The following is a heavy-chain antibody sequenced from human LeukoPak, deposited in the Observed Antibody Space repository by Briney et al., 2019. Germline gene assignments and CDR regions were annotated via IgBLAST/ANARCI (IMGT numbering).Heavy chain of an antibody. CDR2: IRFDGSNK. CDR3: ARSPGILGTNYFDY. D-gene: IGHD1-26*01. Sequence: GGSLRLSCAASGFTFSSHGMHWVRQAPGKGLDWVTFIRFDGSNKNYADSVKGRFTISGDNSKNTLYLQMNSLRAEDTSVYYCARSPGILGTNYFDYWGQGTLVTVSS. CDR1: GFTFSSHG. V-gene: IGHV3-30*02. J-gene: IGHJ4*02.